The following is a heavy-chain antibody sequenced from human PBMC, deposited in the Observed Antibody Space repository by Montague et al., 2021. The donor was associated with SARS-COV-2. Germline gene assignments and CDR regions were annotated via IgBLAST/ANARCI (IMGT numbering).Heavy chain of an antibody. D-gene: IGHD3-22*01. CDR3: ARDGEIVAVGYYFDS. Sequence: SLRLSCAASGFTFSSHWMYWVRQAPGKELVRVSHISSDGSRRRYADSVKGRFTISRDNAKNTLYLQMNSLRAEDTAVYYCARDGEIVAVGYYFDSWGQGTLVTASS. CDR1: GFTFSSHW. V-gene: IGHV3-74*01. J-gene: IGHJ4*02. CDR2: ISSDGSRR.